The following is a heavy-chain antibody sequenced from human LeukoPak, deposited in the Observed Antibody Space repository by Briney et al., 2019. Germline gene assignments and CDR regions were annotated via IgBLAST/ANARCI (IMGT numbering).Heavy chain of an antibody. J-gene: IGHJ4*02. V-gene: IGHV3-66*01. CDR2: IYSGGST. CDR1: GFSVSSNY. D-gene: IGHD6-13*01. Sequence: GSLRLSCAASGFSVSSNYMSWVRQAPGKGLEWVSLIYSGGSTNYADSVKGRFTISRDNSKNTLYLQMNSLRAEDTAVYYCARGGPAAGRFDYWGQGTLVTVSS. CDR3: ARGGPAAGRFDY.